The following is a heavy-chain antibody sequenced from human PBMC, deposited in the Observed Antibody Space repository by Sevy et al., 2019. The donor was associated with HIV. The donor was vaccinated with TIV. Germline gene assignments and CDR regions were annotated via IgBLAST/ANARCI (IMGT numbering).Heavy chain of an antibody. V-gene: IGHV3-30*04. D-gene: IGHD6-19*01. J-gene: IGHJ4*02. CDR3: ASLAVAAGIDY. Sequence: GGSLRLSCAASGFTFSSCAMHWVRQAPGKGLEWVAVISYDGSNKYYADSVKGRFTISRDNSKNTLYLQMNSLRAEDTAVYYCASLAVAAGIDYWGQGTLVTVSS. CDR1: GFTFSSCA. CDR2: ISYDGSNK.